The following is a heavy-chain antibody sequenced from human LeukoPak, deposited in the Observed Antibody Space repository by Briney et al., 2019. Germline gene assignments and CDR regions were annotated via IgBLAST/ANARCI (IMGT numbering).Heavy chain of an antibody. Sequence: SGPALVKPTQTLTLTYTFSGFSLSTSGMCVSWIRQPPGKALEWLARIDWDDDKYYSTSLKTRLTISKDTSKNQVVLTMTTMDPVDTATYYCARMSYYYDSSGYLYYFDYWGQGTLVTVSS. J-gene: IGHJ4*02. CDR1: GFSLSTSGMC. V-gene: IGHV2-70*11. CDR3: ARMSYYYDSSGYLYYFDY. CDR2: IDWDDDK. D-gene: IGHD3-22*01.